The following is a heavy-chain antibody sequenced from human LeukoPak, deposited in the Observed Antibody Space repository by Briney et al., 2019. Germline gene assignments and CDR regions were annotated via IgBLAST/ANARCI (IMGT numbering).Heavy chain of an antibody. CDR3: ARVTIISGYYYEQRDAFDI. J-gene: IGHJ3*02. D-gene: IGHD3-22*01. Sequence: SETLSLTCTVSGGSISSYYWSWIRQPAGKGLEWIGRIYTSGSTNYNPSLKSRVTMSVDTSKNQFSLKLSSVTAADTAVYYCARVTIISGYYYEQRDAFDIWGQGTMVTVSS. CDR1: GGSISSYY. CDR2: IYTSGST. V-gene: IGHV4-4*07.